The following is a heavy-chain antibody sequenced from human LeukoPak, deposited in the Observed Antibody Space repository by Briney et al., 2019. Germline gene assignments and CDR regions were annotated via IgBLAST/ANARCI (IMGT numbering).Heavy chain of an antibody. V-gene: IGHV4-39*01. CDR3: ARRRKGIAAAGTGAFDY. J-gene: IGHJ4*02. Sequence: TASETLSLTCTVSGGSISSSSYYWGWIRQPPGKGLEWIGSIYYSGSTYYNPSLKSRVTISVDTSKNQFSLKLSSVTAADTAVYYCARRRKGIAAAGTGAFDYWGQGTLVTVSS. D-gene: IGHD6-13*01. CDR2: IYYSGST. CDR1: GGSISSSSYY.